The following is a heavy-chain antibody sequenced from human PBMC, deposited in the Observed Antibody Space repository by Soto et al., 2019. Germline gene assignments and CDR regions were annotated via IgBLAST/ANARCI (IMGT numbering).Heavy chain of an antibody. CDR1: GYTFTSYR. CDR2: INAANGDT. Sequence: GSVKVSFKASGYTFTSYRIHWVLQAPGERLEWMGWINAANGDTKYSPKFQGRVTITRDTSASTAYMELSSLRSEDTAVYYCVRRHVSATGIDWFDPWGQGTLVTVSS. D-gene: IGHD6-13*01. CDR3: VRRHVSATGIDWFDP. V-gene: IGHV1-3*01. J-gene: IGHJ5*02.